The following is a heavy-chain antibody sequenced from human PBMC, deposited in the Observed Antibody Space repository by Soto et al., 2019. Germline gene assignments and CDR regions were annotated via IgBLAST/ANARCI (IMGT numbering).Heavy chain of an antibody. CDR3: ARLAYSSRGGQFFDY. D-gene: IGHD6-13*01. CDR2: IYYSGDT. Sequence: QVQLQESGPGLVEPSQTLSLTCNVSGDSISSGGYHWSWIRQHPGKGLEWIVYIYYSGDTYYNPSLKSRVAISVHTSKKQCSLNLSSATAAYTAVYYCARLAYSSRGGQFFDYWGPGVLVTVSS. CDR1: GDSISSGGYH. V-gene: IGHV4-31*03. J-gene: IGHJ4*02.